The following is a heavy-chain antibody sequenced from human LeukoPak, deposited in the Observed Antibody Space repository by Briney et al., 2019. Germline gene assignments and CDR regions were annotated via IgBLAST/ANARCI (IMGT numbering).Heavy chain of an antibody. Sequence: GASVKVSCKASGGTFSSYAISWVRQAPGQGLEWMGGITPIFGTANYAQKFQGRVTITADESTSTAYMELSSLRSEDTAVYYCARARSGYSYGWDAFDIWGQGTMVTVSS. D-gene: IGHD5-18*01. V-gene: IGHV1-69*13. CDR3: ARARSGYSYGWDAFDI. J-gene: IGHJ3*02. CDR2: ITPIFGTA. CDR1: GGTFSSYA.